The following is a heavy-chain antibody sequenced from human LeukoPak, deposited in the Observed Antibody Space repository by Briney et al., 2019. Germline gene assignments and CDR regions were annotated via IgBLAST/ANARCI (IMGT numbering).Heavy chain of an antibody. Sequence: GGSLRLSYSASGFTVRSNYISSVRQAPPRGRPWVSVTYSGGSTYYADSVKGRFTISSDNSKNTLYLQMNSLRAEDTAVYYCARAAVAVDWFDPWGQGTLVTVSS. CDR1: GFTVRSNY. V-gene: IGHV3-66*02. CDR3: ARAAVAVDWFDP. CDR2: TYSGGST. D-gene: IGHD6-19*01. J-gene: IGHJ5*02.